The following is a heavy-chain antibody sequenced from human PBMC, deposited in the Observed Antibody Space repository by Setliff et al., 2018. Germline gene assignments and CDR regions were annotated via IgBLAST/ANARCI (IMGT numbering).Heavy chain of an antibody. Sequence: ASVKVSCKASGYPFIGYFMHWVRQAPGQGLEWMGWINPKTGDTLYAPKFQGRVTMTRDRSISTAYMELSSLRSDDTAVYYCARDRVIVGPGRRGYYFDYWGQGTLVTVSS. CDR2: INPKTGDT. CDR1: GYPFIGYF. D-gene: IGHD1-26*01. V-gene: IGHV1-2*02. CDR3: ARDRVIVGPGRRGYYFDY. J-gene: IGHJ4*02.